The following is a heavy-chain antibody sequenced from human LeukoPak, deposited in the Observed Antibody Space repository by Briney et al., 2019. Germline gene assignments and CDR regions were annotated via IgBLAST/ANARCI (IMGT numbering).Heavy chain of an antibody. V-gene: IGHV4-39*07. CDR3: AYRNFYYDFWSGRRGSWFDP. CDR2: INHSGST. CDR1: GGSISSSSYY. D-gene: IGHD3-3*01. Sequence: PSETLSLTCTVSGGSISSSSYYWSWIRQPPGKGLEWIGEINHSGSTNYNPSLKSRVTISVDTSKNQFSLKLSSVTAADTAVHYCAYRNFYYDFWSGRRGSWFDPWGQGTLVTVSS. J-gene: IGHJ5*02.